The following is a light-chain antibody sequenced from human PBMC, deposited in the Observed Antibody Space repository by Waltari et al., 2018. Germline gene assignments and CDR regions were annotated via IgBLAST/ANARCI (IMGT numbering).Light chain of an antibody. CDR1: QSVSSSY. J-gene: IGKJ5*01. CDR3: QQYDSSLIT. CDR2: GAS. V-gene: IGKV3-20*01. Sequence: TLSLSPGERGTLSCRASQSVSSSYLAWYQQKPGQAPRLLIYGASSRATGIPDRFSGSGSGTDFTLSISRLEPEDFAVYYCQQYDSSLITFGQGTRLEIK.